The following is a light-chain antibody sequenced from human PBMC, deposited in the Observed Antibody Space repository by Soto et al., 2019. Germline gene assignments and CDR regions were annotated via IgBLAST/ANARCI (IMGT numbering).Light chain of an antibody. CDR1: SSNIGNNH. CDR2: RDN. Sequence: QAVVTQPPSASGTPGQRVTISCSGSSSNIGNNHVYWYQQLPGTAPKLLIYRDNQRPSGVPDRFSGSRSGTSASLAISGLRFEDEADYHCAAWDGSLSGVVFGGGTKLTAL. J-gene: IGLJ2*01. CDR3: AAWDGSLSGVV. V-gene: IGLV1-47*01.